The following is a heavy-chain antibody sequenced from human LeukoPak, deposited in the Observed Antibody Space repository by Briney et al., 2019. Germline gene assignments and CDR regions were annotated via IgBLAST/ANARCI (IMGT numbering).Heavy chain of an antibody. CDR3: ARDRGIAYCGGDCSDYFDY. J-gene: IGHJ4*02. V-gene: IGHV3-66*01. CDR1: GFTDSSNY. CDR2: IYSGGST. Sequence: GGSLRLSCAASGFTDSSNYMSWVRQAPGKGLEWVSVIYSGGSTYYADSVKGRFTISRDNSKNTLYLQMNSLRAEDTAVYYCARDRGIAYCGGDCSDYFDYWGQGTLVTVSS. D-gene: IGHD2-21*02.